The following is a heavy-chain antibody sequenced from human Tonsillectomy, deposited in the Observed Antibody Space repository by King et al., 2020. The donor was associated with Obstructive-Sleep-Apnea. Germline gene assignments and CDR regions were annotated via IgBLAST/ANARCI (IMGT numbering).Heavy chain of an antibody. J-gene: IGHJ4*02. D-gene: IGHD6-13*01. CDR3: ARSRYSSSRFDY. CDR1: GFTFSSYW. Sequence: VQLVESGGGLVQPGGSLRLSCAASGFTFSSYWMHWVRQAPGKGLVGVSGINSDGSSTSYANTVKGGLTISRANAKNTLYLQMNSLRAEDTAVYYCARSRYSSSRFDYWGQGTLVTVSS. V-gene: IGHV3-74*01. CDR2: INSDGSST.